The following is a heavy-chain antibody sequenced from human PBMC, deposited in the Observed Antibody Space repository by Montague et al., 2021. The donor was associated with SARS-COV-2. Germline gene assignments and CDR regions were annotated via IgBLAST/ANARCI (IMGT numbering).Heavy chain of an antibody. D-gene: IGHD3-9*01. Sequence: PALVKPTQTLTLTCTFSGFSLSTPNVGVGWIRQPPGKALEWLALIYSNDDKRYSPSLQSRLTITKDTSKNQVVLSLTNVDPVDTATYYCAHLIRYYDNFTGIPFDYWGQGTQVTVSS. CDR3: AHLIRYYDNFTGIPFDY. CDR2: IYSNDDK. V-gene: IGHV2-5*01. CDR1: GFSLSTPNVG. J-gene: IGHJ4*02.